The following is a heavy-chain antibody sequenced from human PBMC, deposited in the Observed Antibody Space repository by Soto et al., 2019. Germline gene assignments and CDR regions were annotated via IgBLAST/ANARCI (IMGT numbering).Heavy chain of an antibody. CDR3: AKESREFSFGYPLDH. J-gene: IGHJ4*02. Sequence: HPGGSLRLSCEASGFTFSRYPLHWVRQAPGKGLEWVAVISYDGSEKYPADSVKGRISISRDNSKNTLFMQMNSLRVEDAAVYYCAKESREFSFGYPLDHRGQGTPVTVSS. CDR2: ISYDGSEK. CDR1: GFTFSRYP. V-gene: IGHV3-30-3*01. D-gene: IGHD5-18*01.